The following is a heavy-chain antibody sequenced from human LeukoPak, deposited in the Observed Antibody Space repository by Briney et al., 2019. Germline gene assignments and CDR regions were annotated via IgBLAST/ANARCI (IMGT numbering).Heavy chain of an antibody. CDR2: INHSGST. Sequence: SETLSLTCAVYGGSFSGYYWSWIRQPPGKGLEWIGEINHSGSTNYNPSLKSRVTISVDTSKNQFSLKLSSVTAEDTAVYYCARELFRTVRGVILDYFDYWGQGTLVTVSS. CDR3: ARELFRTVRGVILDYFDY. CDR1: GGSFSGYY. V-gene: IGHV4-34*01. D-gene: IGHD3-10*01. J-gene: IGHJ4*02.